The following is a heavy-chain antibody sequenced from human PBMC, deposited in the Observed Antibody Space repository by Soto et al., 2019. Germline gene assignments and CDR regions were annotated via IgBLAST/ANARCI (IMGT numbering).Heavy chain of an antibody. V-gene: IGHV3-23*01. CDR3: GKLQQQRVILGWFDP. Sequence: GGSLRLSCAASGFTFSSYAMSWVRQAPGKGLEWVSAISGSGGSTYYADSVKGRFTISRDNSKNTLYLQMNSLRAEDTAVYYCGKLQQQRVILGWFDPWGQGTLVTVSS. CDR2: ISGSGGST. D-gene: IGHD6-13*01. J-gene: IGHJ5*02. CDR1: GFTFSSYA.